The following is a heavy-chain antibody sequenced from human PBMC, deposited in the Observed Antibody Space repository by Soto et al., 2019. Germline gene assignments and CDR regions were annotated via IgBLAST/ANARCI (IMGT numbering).Heavy chain of an antibody. D-gene: IGHD4-17*01. CDR2: IYYSENT. J-gene: IGHJ4*02. Sequence: PSETLSLTCTVSGGSISSSSNHWGWIRQPPGKGLEWIGNIYYSENTYYNPSLKSRVTISVDTSKNQFSLRLTSVTAPDTAVYYCATHPPYGPLDHWGQGTLVTVSS. V-gene: IGHV4-39*01. CDR3: ATHPPYGPLDH. CDR1: GGSISSSSNH.